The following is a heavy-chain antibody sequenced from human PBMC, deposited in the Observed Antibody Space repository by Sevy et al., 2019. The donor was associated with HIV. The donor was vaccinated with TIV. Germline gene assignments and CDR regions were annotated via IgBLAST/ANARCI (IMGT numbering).Heavy chain of an antibody. Sequence: GGSLRLSCAASGFTFSSYGMHWVRQAPGKGLEWVAVISYDGSNKYYADSLKGRFTISRDNSKNTLYLQMNSLRAEDTAVYYCCGSGSYSYYYYYMDVWGKGTTVTVSS. J-gene: IGHJ6*03. CDR2: ISYDGSNK. V-gene: IGHV3-30*03. CDR1: GFTFSSYG. CDR3: CGSGSYSYYYYYMDV. D-gene: IGHD3-10*01.